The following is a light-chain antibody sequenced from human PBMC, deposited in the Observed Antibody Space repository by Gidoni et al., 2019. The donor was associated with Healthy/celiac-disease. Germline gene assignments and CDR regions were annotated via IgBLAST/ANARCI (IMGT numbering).Light chain of an antibody. CDR3: QQRSNWPYT. J-gene: IGKJ2*01. CDR1: QSVSSY. Sequence: DIVFTQSPATLSLSPGERATLSCRASQSVSSYLAWYQQKPGQAPRLLIYDASNRATGIPARLSGSGSGTDFNLTISSLEPEDFAVYYCQQRSNWPYTFGQGTKLEIK. V-gene: IGKV3-11*01. CDR2: DAS.